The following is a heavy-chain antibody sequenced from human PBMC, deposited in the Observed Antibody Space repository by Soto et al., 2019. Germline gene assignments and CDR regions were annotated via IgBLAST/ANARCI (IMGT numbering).Heavy chain of an antibody. CDR1: RGAVRNYY. D-gene: IGHD2-15*01. V-gene: IGHV4-4*07. CDR3: ARASVGPPGGGSWTMPFDS. J-gene: IGHJ4*02. CDR2: IYTGGST. Sequence: PSESLSLTCKGSRGAVRNYYWSWIRQPAGKGLEWIGRIYTGGSTNYNPSLKSRVTMSVDTSKNQFSLRLTSVTAADTAVYYCARASVGPPGGGSWTMPFDSWGRGTLVTVSS.